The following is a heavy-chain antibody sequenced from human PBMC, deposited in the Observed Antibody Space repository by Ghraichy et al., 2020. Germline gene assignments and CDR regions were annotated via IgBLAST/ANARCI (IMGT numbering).Heavy chain of an antibody. D-gene: IGHD3-22*01. J-gene: IGHJ4*02. CDR2: INTNSGGT. CDR1: GYTFTDYY. CDR3: ASRGYYYDIRGFDDY. V-gene: IGHV1-2*02. Sequence: ASVKVSCKASGYTFTDYYMHWVRQAPGQGLEWMGWINTNSGGTNYAQKFQGRVTLTRDTSITTVYMELSRLTPNDPAVYYCASRGYYYDIRGFDDYWGQGTLVSVSS.